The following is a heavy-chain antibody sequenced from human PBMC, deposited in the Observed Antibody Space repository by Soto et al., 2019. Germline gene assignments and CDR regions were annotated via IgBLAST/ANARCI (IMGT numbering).Heavy chain of an antibody. D-gene: IGHD6-13*01. Sequence: SVEVSCTASGGTFSSYTISWVRQAPGQGLEWMGRIIPILGIANYAQKFQGRVTITADKSTSTAYMELSSLRSEDTAVYYCARGSAARSNDYWGQGTLVTVSS. CDR2: IIPILGIA. CDR3: ARGSAARSNDY. J-gene: IGHJ4*02. V-gene: IGHV1-69*02. CDR1: GGTFSSYT.